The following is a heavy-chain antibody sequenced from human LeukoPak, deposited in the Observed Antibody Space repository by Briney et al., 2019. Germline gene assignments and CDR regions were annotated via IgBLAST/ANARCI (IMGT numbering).Heavy chain of an antibody. D-gene: IGHD3-3*01. V-gene: IGHV1-18*01. CDR3: ARARGYYDFWSGYYEH. Sequence: GASVKVSCKASGYTFTSYGISWVRQAPGQGLEWMGWISAYNGNTNYAQKLQGRVTVTTDISTSTAYMELRSLRSDDTAVYYCARARGYYDFWSGYYEHWGQGTLVTVSS. CDR2: ISAYNGNT. J-gene: IGHJ1*01. CDR1: GYTFTSYG.